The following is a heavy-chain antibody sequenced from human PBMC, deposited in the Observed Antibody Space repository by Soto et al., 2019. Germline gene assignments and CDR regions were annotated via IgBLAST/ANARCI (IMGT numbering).Heavy chain of an antibody. Sequence: QVQLVQSGGEVRKPGASVKVSCKASGDTITNYGISWVRQAPGQGLEWMGWISFYNGNTKYAQNLQGRVTLTTDTSTSTAYMELRSLRSDDTAVYYCASATSIAVAGKERWGQGPLVTVSS. CDR2: ISFYNGNT. D-gene: IGHD6-19*01. CDR3: ASATSIAVAGKER. CDR1: GDTITNYG. J-gene: IGHJ4*02. V-gene: IGHV1-18*01.